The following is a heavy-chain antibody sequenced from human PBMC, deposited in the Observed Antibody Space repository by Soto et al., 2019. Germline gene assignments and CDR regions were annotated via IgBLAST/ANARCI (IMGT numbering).Heavy chain of an antibody. CDR1: GGSFSGYY. J-gene: IGHJ6*02. D-gene: IGHD3-3*01. CDR2: INHSGST. Sequence: SETLSLTYAVYGGSFSGYYWSWIRQPPGKGLEWIGEINHSGSTNYNPSLKSRVTISVDTSKNQFSLKLSSVTAADTAVYYCARGPSGITIFGVVPSGMDVWGQGTTVTVSS. V-gene: IGHV4-34*01. CDR3: ARGPSGITIFGVVPSGMDV.